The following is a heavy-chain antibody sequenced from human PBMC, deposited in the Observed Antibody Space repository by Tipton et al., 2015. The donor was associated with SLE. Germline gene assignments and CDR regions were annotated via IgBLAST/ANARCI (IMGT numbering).Heavy chain of an antibody. CDR1: AYSISSGYY. CDR2: IYHNGNT. J-gene: IGHJ5*02. CDR3: ARDVENWFDP. V-gene: IGHV4-38-2*02. Sequence: TLSLTCVVSAYSISSGYYWGWIRQPPGKGLEWIGRIYHNGNTYYNPSLRSRVTMSVDTSKNQFSLKVTSVTAADTAVYYCARDVENWFDPWGQGTLVTVSS. D-gene: IGHD2-21*01.